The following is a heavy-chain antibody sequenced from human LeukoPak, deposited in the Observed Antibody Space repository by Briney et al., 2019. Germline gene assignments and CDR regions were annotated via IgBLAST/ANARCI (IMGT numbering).Heavy chain of an antibody. CDR3: AREPAYYYDSSGYFDY. V-gene: IGHV3-21*01. Sequence: GGSLRLSCAASGFTFSSYSMNWVRQAPGKGLEWVSSISSSSSYIYYADSVKGRFTISRDNAKNSLYLQMNSLRAEDTAVYYCAREPAYYYDSSGYFDYWGQGTLVTVSS. CDR2: ISSSSSYI. CDR1: GFTFSSYS. D-gene: IGHD3-22*01. J-gene: IGHJ4*02.